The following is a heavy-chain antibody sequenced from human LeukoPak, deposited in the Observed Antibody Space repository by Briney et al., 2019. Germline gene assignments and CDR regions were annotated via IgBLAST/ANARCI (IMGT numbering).Heavy chain of an antibody. Sequence: GGSLRLSCAASGFTFSDYWMSWVRQAPGKGLEWVANINQGGSEKYYVDSVRGRFTISRDNAKNSLYLQMNSLRADDTSVYYCARDRSNSCLDYWGLGTLVTVSS. J-gene: IGHJ4*02. CDR2: INQGGSEK. V-gene: IGHV3-7*01. D-gene: IGHD2-2*01. CDR1: GFTFSDYW. CDR3: ARDRSNSCLDY.